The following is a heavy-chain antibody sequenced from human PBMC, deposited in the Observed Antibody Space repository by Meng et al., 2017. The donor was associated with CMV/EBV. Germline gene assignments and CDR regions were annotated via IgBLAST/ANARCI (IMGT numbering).Heavy chain of an antibody. CDR2: IISDGTYT. CDR3: ARASGGKYSGYDYTFDY. V-gene: IGHV3-74*01. D-gene: IGHD5-12*01. Sequence: GGSLRFSCAASGFTFTRHWMHWVRQAPGKGLVWVSHIISDGTYTSYADFVKGRFTISRDNAKNTLYLQMNSLGAEDTAVYYCARASGGKYSGYDYTFDYWGQGTLVTVSS. CDR1: GFTFTRHW. J-gene: IGHJ4*02.